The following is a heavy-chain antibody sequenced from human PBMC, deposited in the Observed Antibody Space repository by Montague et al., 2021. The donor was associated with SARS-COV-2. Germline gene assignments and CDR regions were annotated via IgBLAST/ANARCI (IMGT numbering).Heavy chain of an antibody. V-gene: IGHV4-61*02. CDR2: IYRSGXP. CDR1: GGSISRGYYY. CDR3: ARGVDTGVVTVTGGFDY. Sequence: TLPLTCTVSGGSISRGYYYWSWIRLPAGKGLEWIGRIYRSGXPXYXXXXEXRGALSVDTSRNQFSLKMTSVTAADTAMYYCARGVDTGVVTVTGGFDYWGQGTLVIVSS. D-gene: IGHD5-18*01. J-gene: IGHJ4*02.